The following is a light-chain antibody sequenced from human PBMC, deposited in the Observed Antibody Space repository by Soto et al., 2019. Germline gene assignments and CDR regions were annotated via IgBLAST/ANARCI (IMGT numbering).Light chain of an antibody. J-gene: IGKJ4*01. Sequence: EIVMTQSPATLSVSPGDRATLYCRAGQNVSSNLAWYQQKFGQAPTLLIYGASTRATGIPARFSGSGSGTEFSLAISSLQSEDFAVYCCQQYDNWHPLTFGGGTKVDIK. CDR3: QQYDNWHPLT. CDR1: QNVSSN. CDR2: GAS. V-gene: IGKV3-15*01.